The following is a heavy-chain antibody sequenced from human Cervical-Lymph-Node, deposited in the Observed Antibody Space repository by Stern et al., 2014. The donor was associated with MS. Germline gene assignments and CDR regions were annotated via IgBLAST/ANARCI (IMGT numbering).Heavy chain of an antibody. D-gene: IGHD3-10*01. CDR2: IYSSGRT. CDR3: ARDAGDGKFGELSRFDY. J-gene: IGHJ4*02. CDR1: GDSITSLS. V-gene: IGHV4-59*01. Sequence: MQLVVSGPGLLKPSATLSLNCTVSGDSITSLSWSWIRQPPGKELEWIGYIYSSGRTNYNPSLKRRVTMSGDTSKNQFSLRLSSVTAADTAVYYCARDAGDGKFGELSRFDYWGQGTLVTVSS.